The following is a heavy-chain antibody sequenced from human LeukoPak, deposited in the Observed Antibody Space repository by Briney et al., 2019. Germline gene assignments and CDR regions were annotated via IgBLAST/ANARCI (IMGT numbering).Heavy chain of an antibody. CDR2: IKEDGSED. D-gene: IGHD1-1*01. J-gene: IGHJ6*02. V-gene: IGHV3-7*01. CDR1: GFDFSKSW. Sequence: GVSLRLSCAASGFDFSKSWMTWVRQAPGQGPEWVAAIKEDGSEDDYLDSVKGRFTISRDNAKNSLYLQMNSLRVEDTAVYYCATYTNWVAGDVWGQGTTVSVSS. CDR3: ATYTNWVAGDV.